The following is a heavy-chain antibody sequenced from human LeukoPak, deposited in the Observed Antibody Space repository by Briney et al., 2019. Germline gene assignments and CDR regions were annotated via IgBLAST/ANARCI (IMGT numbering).Heavy chain of an antibody. CDR1: GYTFSSCA. Sequence: ASVNVSCKASGYTFSSCAINWVRQAPGRGLEYMGWIDTKTGNPTYTHGCTGRIVFSLDTSVRPAYFQIISIKAEDTAVYSCAIQPSDRSGYFSYWGQGALVTVTS. CDR2: IDTKTGNP. D-gene: IGHD3-22*01. V-gene: IGHV7-4-1*02. CDR3: AIQPSDRSGYFSY. J-gene: IGHJ4*02.